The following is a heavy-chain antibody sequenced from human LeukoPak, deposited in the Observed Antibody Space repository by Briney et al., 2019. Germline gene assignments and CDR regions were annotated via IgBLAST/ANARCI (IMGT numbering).Heavy chain of an antibody. Sequence: GGSLRLSCAASGFTCSSYAMSWVRQAPGKGLEWVSAISGSGGSTYYADSVKGRFTISRDNSKNTLYLQMNSLRAEDTAVYYCAKARVLRGYDILTGYYRVDYWGQGTLVTVSS. CDR2: ISGSGGST. CDR1: GFTCSSYA. D-gene: IGHD3-9*01. J-gene: IGHJ4*02. CDR3: AKARVLRGYDILTGYYRVDY. V-gene: IGHV3-23*01.